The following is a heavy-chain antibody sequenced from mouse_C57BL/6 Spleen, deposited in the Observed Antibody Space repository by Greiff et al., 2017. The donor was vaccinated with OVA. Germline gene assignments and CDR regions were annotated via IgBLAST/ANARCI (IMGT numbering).Heavy chain of an antibody. CDR3: ARKGDYYGSSYGTWFAY. CDR1: GFSLTSYG. CDR2: IWSGGST. J-gene: IGHJ3*01. D-gene: IGHD1-1*01. V-gene: IGHV2-2*01. Sequence: VQLQQSGPGLVQPSQSLSITCTVSGFSLTSYGVHWVRQSPGKGLEWLGVIWSGGSTDYNAAFISRLSISKDNSKSQVFFKMNSLQADDTAIYYCARKGDYYGSSYGTWFAYWGQGTLVTVSA.